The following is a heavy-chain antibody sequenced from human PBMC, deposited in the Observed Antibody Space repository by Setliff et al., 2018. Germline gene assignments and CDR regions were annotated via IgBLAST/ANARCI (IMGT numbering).Heavy chain of an antibody. CDR3: SRLVRYCSKTTCQTASGAEL. Sequence: ASVKVSCKASGYTFTNYGISWVRQAPGQGLEWMGYISAYNGKTYSAQKFQDRVTLTTHTSTNMGYLELRGLTSDDTAVYYCSRLVRYCSKTTCQTASGAELWGQGTLVTVSS. J-gene: IGHJ4*02. D-gene: IGHD2-8*01. CDR1: GYTFTNYG. V-gene: IGHV1-18*01. CDR2: ISAYNGKT.